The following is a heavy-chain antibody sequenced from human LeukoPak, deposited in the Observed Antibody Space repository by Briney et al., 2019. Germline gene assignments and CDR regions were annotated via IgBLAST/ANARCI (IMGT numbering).Heavy chain of an antibody. Sequence: PGGSLRLSCAASGFTFDDYAMHWVRQVPGKGLEWVSLISGDGDSTSYADSVKGRFTISRDNSKNTLYLQMNSLRAEDAAIYYCAKDYYGGHSYGPFDYWGQGTLVTVSS. CDR2: ISGDGDST. V-gene: IGHV3-43*02. D-gene: IGHD5-18*01. CDR1: GFTFDDYA. CDR3: AKDYYGGHSYGPFDY. J-gene: IGHJ4*02.